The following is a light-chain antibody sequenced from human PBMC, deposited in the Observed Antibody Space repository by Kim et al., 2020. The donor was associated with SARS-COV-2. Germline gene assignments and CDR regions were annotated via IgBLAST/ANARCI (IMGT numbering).Light chain of an antibody. J-gene: IGKJ1*01. CDR1: QSISSY. CDR3: QQSYSTQGT. Sequence: DIQMTQSPSSLSASVGDRVTITCRASQSISSYLNWYQQKPGKAPKLLIYAASSLQSGVPSRFSGSGSGTDFTLTISSLQPEDFATYYCQQSYSTQGTFVQGTKVDIK. CDR2: AAS. V-gene: IGKV1-39*01.